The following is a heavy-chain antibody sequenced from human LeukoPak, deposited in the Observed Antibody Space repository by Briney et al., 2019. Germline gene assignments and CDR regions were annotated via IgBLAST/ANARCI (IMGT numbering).Heavy chain of an antibody. V-gene: IGHV3-9*01. D-gene: IGHD3-10*01. CDR3: AKDISITTPGGMDV. Sequence: GGSLRLSCAASGFTFDDYAMHWVRQAPGKGLEWVSSISWNSGSIGYADSVKGRFTISRDNAKNSLYLQMNSLRAEDTALYYCAKDISITTPGGMDVWGQGTTVTVSS. J-gene: IGHJ6*02. CDR1: GFTFDDYA. CDR2: ISWNSGSI.